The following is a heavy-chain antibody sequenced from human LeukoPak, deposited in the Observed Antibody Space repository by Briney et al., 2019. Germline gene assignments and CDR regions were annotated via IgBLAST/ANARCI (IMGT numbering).Heavy chain of an antibody. V-gene: IGHV3-23*01. CDR2: ISGSGGST. CDR1: GFTFDDYT. CDR3: ESHNYGKAYFDY. J-gene: IGHJ4*02. Sequence: GGSLRLSCAASGFTFDDYTMHWVRQAPGKGLEWVSGISGSGGSTYYADSVKGRFTISRDNSKNTLHLQMNNLRAEDTAVYYCESHNYGKAYFDYWGQGSLVTVSS. D-gene: IGHD5-18*01.